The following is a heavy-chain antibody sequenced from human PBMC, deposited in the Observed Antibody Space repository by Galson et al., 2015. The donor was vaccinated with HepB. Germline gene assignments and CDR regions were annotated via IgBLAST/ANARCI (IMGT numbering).Heavy chain of an antibody. J-gene: IGHJ4*02. CDR1: GFTFSSYS. Sequence: SLRLSCAASGFTFSSYSMNWVRQAPGKGLEWVSYISSSSSTIYYADSVKGRFTISRDNAKNSLYLQMNSLRAEDTAVYYCAKDLYYYGSGSLFDYWGQGTLVTVSS. V-gene: IGHV3-48*01. CDR2: ISSSSSTI. CDR3: AKDLYYYGSGSLFDY. D-gene: IGHD3-10*01.